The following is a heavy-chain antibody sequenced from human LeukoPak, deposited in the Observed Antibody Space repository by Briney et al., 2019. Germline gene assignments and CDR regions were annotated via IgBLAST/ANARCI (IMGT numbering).Heavy chain of an antibody. Sequence: GGSLRLSCAASGFTFSSYDMHWVRQATGRGLEWVSAIGTAGDTYYPGSEKGRFTISRENAKNSLYLQMNSLRAGDTAVYYCARSYGGHYDYWGQGTLVTVSS. D-gene: IGHD4-23*01. J-gene: IGHJ4*02. CDR3: ARSYGGHYDY. CDR1: GFTFSSYD. CDR2: IGTAGDT. V-gene: IGHV3-13*01.